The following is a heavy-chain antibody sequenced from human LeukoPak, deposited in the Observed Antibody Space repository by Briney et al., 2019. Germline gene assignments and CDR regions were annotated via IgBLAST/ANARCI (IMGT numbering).Heavy chain of an antibody. J-gene: IGHJ4*02. V-gene: IGHV3-23*01. CDR2: INDSGGSA. Sequence: PGGSLGLSCAASGFTFSNYAMRWVRQAPGKGLEWVSCINDSGGSANYSDYVKGRFTISRDTSTTTLYLQMSSLGTVDTAVYFWAARHDTVGGFYRSPYGNWGQRNLVTVSS. CDR3: AARHDTVGGFYRSPYGN. D-gene: IGHD3-3*01. CDR1: GFTFSNYA.